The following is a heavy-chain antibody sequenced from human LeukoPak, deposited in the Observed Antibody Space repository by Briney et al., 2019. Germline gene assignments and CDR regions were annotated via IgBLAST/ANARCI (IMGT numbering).Heavy chain of an antibody. CDR1: GFTFSSYG. J-gene: IGHJ3*02. V-gene: IGHV3-23*01. Sequence: GGSLRLSCAASGFTFSSYGMSWVRQAPGKGLEWVSAISGSGGSTYYADSVKGGFTISRDNSKNTLYLQMNSLRAEDTAVYYCASDPVVVVAAGEAFDIWGQGTMVTVSS. CDR2: ISGSGGST. CDR3: ASDPVVVVAAGEAFDI. D-gene: IGHD2-15*01.